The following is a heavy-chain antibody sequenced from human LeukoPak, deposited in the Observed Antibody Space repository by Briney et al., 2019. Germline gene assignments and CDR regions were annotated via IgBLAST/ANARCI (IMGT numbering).Heavy chain of an antibody. CDR1: GHTFTSYD. CDR3: ARGGYYYGSGSYSTPFDY. D-gene: IGHD3-10*01. CDR2: MNPNSGNT. J-gene: IGHJ4*02. V-gene: IGHV1-8*01. Sequence: ASVKVSCKASGHTFTSYDINWVRQATGQGLEWMGWMNPNSGNTGYAQKFQGRVTMTRNTSISTAYMELSSLRSEDTAVYYCARGGYYYGSGSYSTPFDYWGQGTLVTVSS.